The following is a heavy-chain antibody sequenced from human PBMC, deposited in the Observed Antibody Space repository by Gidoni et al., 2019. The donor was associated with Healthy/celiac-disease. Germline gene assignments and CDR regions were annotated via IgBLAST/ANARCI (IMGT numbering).Heavy chain of an antibody. D-gene: IGHD4-17*01. Sequence: QVQLVESGGGVVQPGRSLRLSCAASGFTFSSYGMHWVRQAPGKGLEWVAVISYDGSNKYYADSVKGRFTISRDNSKNTLYLQMNSLRAEDTAVYYCARATVTNGGFDYWGQGTLVTVSP. CDR1: GFTFSSYG. CDR2: ISYDGSNK. CDR3: ARATVTNGGFDY. J-gene: IGHJ4*02. V-gene: IGHV3-30*03.